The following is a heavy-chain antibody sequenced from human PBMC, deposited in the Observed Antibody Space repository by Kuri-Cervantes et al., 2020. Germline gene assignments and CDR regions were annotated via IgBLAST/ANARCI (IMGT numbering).Heavy chain of an antibody. CDR2: ISYDGSNK. J-gene: IGHJ4*02. CDR3: GSSSTGMPLDC. CDR1: GFTFSSYA. D-gene: IGHD1-1*01. Sequence: GESLKISCAASGFTFSSYAMHWVRQAPGKGLEWVAVISYDGSNKYYADSVKGRFTISRDNSKNTLYLQMNSLRAEDTAVYYCGSSSTGMPLDCWGQGTLVTVSS. V-gene: IGHV3-30-3*01.